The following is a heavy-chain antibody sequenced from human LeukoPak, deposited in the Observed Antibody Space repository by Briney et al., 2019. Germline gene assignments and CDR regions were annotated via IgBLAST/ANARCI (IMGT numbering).Heavy chain of an antibody. CDR1: GGSISSGGYY. Sequence: SETLSLTCTVSGGSISSGGYYWSWIRQHPGKGLEWIGYIYYSGSTYYNPSLKSRVTISVDTSKNQFSLKLSSVTAADTAVYYCAKDRIAVTGILCDYWGQGTLVTVSS. CDR3: AKDRIAVTGILCDY. D-gene: IGHD6-19*01. CDR2: IYYSGST. J-gene: IGHJ4*02. V-gene: IGHV4-31*03.